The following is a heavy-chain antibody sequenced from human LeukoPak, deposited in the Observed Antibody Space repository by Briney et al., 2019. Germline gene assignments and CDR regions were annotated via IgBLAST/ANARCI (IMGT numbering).Heavy chain of an antibody. J-gene: IGHJ5*02. D-gene: IGHD3-10*01. Sequence: GASVKVSCKASGYTFTVYYMHWVRQAPGQGLEWMGWINPNSGGTNYAQKFQGRVTMTRDTSISTAYMELSRLRSDDTAVYYCARAPSGSNPIGWASMGNYYGSGSYSWFDPWGQGTLVTVSS. CDR3: ARAPSGSNPIGWASMGNYYGSGSYSWFDP. CDR1: GYTFTVYY. V-gene: IGHV1-2*02. CDR2: INPNSGGT.